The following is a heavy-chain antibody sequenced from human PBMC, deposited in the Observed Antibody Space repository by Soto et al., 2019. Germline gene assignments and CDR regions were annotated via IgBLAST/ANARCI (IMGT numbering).Heavy chain of an antibody. V-gene: IGHV1-18*01. J-gene: IGHJ6*02. CDR1: GYIFVNYG. CDR2: ISPYTGNT. Sequence: QVQLVQSGDEVKKPGASVKVSCKASGYIFVNYGIAWVRQAPRQGLEWMGWISPYTGNTHSASKVQGRLTMTTDTSTSTVYMDLGSLTSDDTAMYYCVMVDNYVTPTPQDVWGQGTTVTVSS. CDR3: VMVDNYVTPTPQDV. D-gene: IGHD3-16*01.